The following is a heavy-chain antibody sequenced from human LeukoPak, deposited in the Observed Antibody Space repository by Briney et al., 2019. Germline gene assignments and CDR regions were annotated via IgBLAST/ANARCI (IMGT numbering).Heavy chain of an antibody. Sequence: SETLSLTCTVSGGSISGYYWTWIRQPPGKGLEWIGYMYYNGNTNYNPSLKSRVTISVDPSKNQFSLKLSSVTAADTAVYYCARSSVPYYYYNYSMDVWGSGTTVTVSS. D-gene: IGHD3-22*01. CDR2: MYYNGNT. J-gene: IGHJ6*03. CDR3: ARSSVPYYYYNYSMDV. CDR1: GGSISGYY. V-gene: IGHV4-59*01.